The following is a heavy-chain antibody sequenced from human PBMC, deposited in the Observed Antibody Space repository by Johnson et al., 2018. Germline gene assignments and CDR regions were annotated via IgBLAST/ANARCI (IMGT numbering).Heavy chain of an antibody. CDR3: ARYSCTSDSCYRNFDC. J-gene: IGHJ4*02. CDR2: VSSDGGTT. D-gene: IGHD2-2*02. Sequence: VQLVESGGGLVQXGGSXRLXCVASGFTFSTFAMTWVRQAPGKGLEWVSVVSSDGGTTYYADSVKGRFTISRDNSRKTLYLQMDRLRDEDTAVYYCARYSCTSDSCYRNFDCWGQGTLVTVSS. V-gene: IGHV3-23*04. CDR1: GFTFSTFA.